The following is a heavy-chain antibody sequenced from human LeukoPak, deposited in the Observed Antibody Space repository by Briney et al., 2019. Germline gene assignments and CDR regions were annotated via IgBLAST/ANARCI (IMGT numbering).Heavy chain of an antibody. D-gene: IGHD2-2*01. CDR3: ANQPGNYFDY. J-gene: IGHJ4*02. V-gene: IGHV3-23*01. CDR2: ISGSGDRT. CDR1: GLTFSSHA. Sequence: GGSLRLSCAVSGLTFSSHAMGWVRQSPGKGLEWVSTISGSGDRTFYADSVKGRFTISRDKSKNTLYLHMNSLRADDTALYYCANQPGNYFDYWGQGTLVTVSS.